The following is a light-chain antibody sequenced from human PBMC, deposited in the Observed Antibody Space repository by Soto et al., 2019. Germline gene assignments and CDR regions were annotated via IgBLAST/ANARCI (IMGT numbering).Light chain of an antibody. V-gene: IGKV2-28*01. CDR3: MQGVQMPPTN. J-gene: IGKJ5*01. CDR2: LAS. CDR1: QSLQHSNGYNY. Sequence: DILMTQSPLSLPVTPGDPASMSCRSSQSLQHSNGYNYLDWYFQKPGQSPQLLIHLASNRASGVPVRFSGSGSGTDFTLNISSVEAEDVGLYYCMQGVQMPPTNFGQGTRLEIK.